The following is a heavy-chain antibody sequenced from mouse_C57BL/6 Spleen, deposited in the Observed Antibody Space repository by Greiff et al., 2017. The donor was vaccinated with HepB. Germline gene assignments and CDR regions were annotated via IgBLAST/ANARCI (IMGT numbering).Heavy chain of an antibody. CDR1: GYTFTSYW. D-gene: IGHD2-4*01. J-gene: IGHJ4*01. Sequence: QVQLQQSGAELVRPGTSVKLSCKASGYTFTSYWMHWVKQRPGQGLEWIGVIDPSDSYTNYNQKFKGKATLTVDTSSSTAYMQLSSLTSEDSAVYYCARSGSMIRGAMDYWGQGTSVTVSS. V-gene: IGHV1-59*01. CDR3: ARSGSMIRGAMDY. CDR2: IDPSDSYT.